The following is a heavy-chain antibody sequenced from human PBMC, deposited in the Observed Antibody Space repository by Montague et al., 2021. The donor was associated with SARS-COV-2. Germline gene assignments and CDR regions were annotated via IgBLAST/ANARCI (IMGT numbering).Heavy chain of an antibody. Sequence: SETLSLTCTVSGGSITGYYWSWLRRSPGKGLEWIAYIYYGGSVNYNPSLGSRVTISTDTSKNQLSLKVNSVTAADTAVYYCVRDHPYGCPRGVYDIWGQGTVVTVSS. V-gene: IGHV4-59*01. J-gene: IGHJ3*02. CDR3: VRDHPYGCPRGVYDI. CDR2: IYYGGSV. D-gene: IGHD4-17*01. CDR1: GGSITGYY.